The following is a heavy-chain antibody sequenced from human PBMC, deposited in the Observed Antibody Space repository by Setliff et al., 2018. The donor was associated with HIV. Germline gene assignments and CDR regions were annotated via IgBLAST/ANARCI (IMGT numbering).Heavy chain of an antibody. CDR1: GYILIRYY. D-gene: IGHD3-3*01. CDR3: ARDLRDGFEEWFSTLDDGMDV. Sequence: ASVKVSCKTSGYILIRYYIFWVRQAPGQGLEWMGNINPNTGVTKYAEKFQGRVTMTRDTSINTIYMELSRLRSDDTAVYYCARDLRDGFEEWFSTLDDGMDVWGQGTTVTVSS. J-gene: IGHJ6*02. V-gene: IGHV1-2*02. CDR2: INPNTGVT.